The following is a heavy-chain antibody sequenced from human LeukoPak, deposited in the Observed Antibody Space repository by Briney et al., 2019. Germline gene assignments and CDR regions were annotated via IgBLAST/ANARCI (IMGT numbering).Heavy chain of an antibody. CDR3: ARALKSQVYSSGWYPWGY. V-gene: IGHV1-18*01. D-gene: IGHD6-19*01. Sequence: ASVKVSCKASGYTFTSYGISWVRQAPGQGLEWMGWISAYNGNTNYAQKPQGRVTMTTDTSTSTAYMELRSLRSDDTAVYYCARALKSQVYSSGWYPWGYWGQGTLVTVSS. CDR2: ISAYNGNT. J-gene: IGHJ4*02. CDR1: GYTFTSYG.